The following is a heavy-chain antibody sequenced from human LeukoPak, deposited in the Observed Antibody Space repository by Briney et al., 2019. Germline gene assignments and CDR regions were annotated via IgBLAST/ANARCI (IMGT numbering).Heavy chain of an antibody. CDR3: ARSGLWFGESMASYYYYMDV. CDR1: GFTFSSYS. J-gene: IGHJ6*03. Sequence: GGSLRLSCAASGFTFSSYSMNWVRQAPGKGLEWVSSISSSSSYIYYADSVRGRFTISRDNAKNSLYLQMNSLRAEDTAVYYCARSGLWFGESMASYYYYMDVWGKGTTATVSS. V-gene: IGHV3-21*01. D-gene: IGHD3-10*01. CDR2: ISSSSSYI.